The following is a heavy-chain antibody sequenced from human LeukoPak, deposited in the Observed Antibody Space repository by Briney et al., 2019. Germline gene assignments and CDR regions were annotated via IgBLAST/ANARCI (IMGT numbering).Heavy chain of an antibody. Sequence: ASVKVSCKASGYTFTSYAMNWVRQAPGQGLEWMGWINTNTGNPTYAQGFTGRFVFSLDTSVSTAYLQISSLKAEDTAVYYCARDYFYDSSGYYPFYFDYWAREPWSPSPQ. CDR1: GYTFTSYA. J-gene: IGHJ4*02. CDR3: ARDYFYDSSGYYPFYFDY. V-gene: IGHV7-4-1*02. D-gene: IGHD3-22*01. CDR2: INTNTGNP.